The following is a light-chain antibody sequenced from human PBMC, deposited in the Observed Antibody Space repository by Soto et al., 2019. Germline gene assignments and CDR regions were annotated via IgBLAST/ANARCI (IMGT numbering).Light chain of an antibody. CDR2: HNN. Sequence: QSVLTQPPSASGTPGQRVTISCSGSKSNIGSGAVNWYQQLPGTAPKLLIYHNNQRPSGVPDRFSGSKSGTSASLAISGLQSEDETDYSCAAWDGSLNGCVFGGGTNLTVL. J-gene: IGLJ3*02. V-gene: IGLV1-44*01. CDR3: AAWDGSLNGCV. CDR1: KSNIGSGA.